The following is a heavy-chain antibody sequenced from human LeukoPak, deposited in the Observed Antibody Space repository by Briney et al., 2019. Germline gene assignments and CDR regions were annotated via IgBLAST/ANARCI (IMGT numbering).Heavy chain of an antibody. CDR1: GFTLSSYS. D-gene: IGHD3-22*01. J-gene: IGHJ4*02. CDR2: ISSSSSYI. CDR3: AREVTMIVDI. Sequence: GGSLRLSCAASGFTLSSYSMNWVRQAPGKGLEWVSSISSSSSYIYYADSVKGRFTISRDNAKNSLYLQMNSLRAEDTAVYYCAREVTMIVDIWGQGTLVTVSS. V-gene: IGHV3-21*01.